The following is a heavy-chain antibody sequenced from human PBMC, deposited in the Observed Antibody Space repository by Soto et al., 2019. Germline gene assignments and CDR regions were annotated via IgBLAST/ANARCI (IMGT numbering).Heavy chain of an antibody. Sequence: GGSLRLSCAASGLTFSSYAMRWVRQAPGKGLEWVSAVSGSGGSTYYADSVKGRFTISRDNSKNTLYLQMNSLRAEDTAVYYCARRGPGTYFDYWGQGTLVTVSS. CDR1: GLTFSSYA. D-gene: IGHD6-13*01. CDR3: ARRGPGTYFDY. J-gene: IGHJ4*02. V-gene: IGHV3-23*01. CDR2: VSGSGGST.